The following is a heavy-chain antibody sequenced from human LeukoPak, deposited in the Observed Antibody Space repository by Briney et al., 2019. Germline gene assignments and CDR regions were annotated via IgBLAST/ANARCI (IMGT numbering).Heavy chain of an antibody. CDR2: IKSKTDGGTT. CDR1: GFTFSNAW. D-gene: IGHD2-15*01. Sequence: GESLRLSCAASGFTFSNAWMSWVRQAPGKGLEWVGRIKSKTDGGTTDYAAPVKGRFTISRDDSKNTLYLQMNSLKTEDTAVYYCTTDPADSKYYYYYGMDVWGQGTTVTVSS. CDR3: TTDPADSKYYYYYGMDV. J-gene: IGHJ6*02. V-gene: IGHV3-15*01.